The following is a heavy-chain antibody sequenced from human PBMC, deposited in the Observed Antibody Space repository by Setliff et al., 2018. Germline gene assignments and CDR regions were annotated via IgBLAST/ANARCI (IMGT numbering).Heavy chain of an antibody. Sequence: GGSLRLSCAASGFTFSSYEMNWVRQAPGKGLEWVSVIYTGGSTYYADSVKGRFTISRDDSNNTLYLQMTSLRAEDTAVYYCAGCGYGQYYAMDVWGQGTTVTVSS. CDR3: AGCGYGQYYAMDV. CDR1: GFTFSSYE. V-gene: IGHV3-66*01. J-gene: IGHJ6*02. CDR2: IYTGGST. D-gene: IGHD5-12*01.